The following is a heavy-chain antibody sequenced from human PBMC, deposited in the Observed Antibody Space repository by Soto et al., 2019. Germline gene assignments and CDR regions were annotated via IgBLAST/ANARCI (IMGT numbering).Heavy chain of an antibody. CDR1: GGTFSSYA. CDR3: ARGGYSSGWSWLWY. D-gene: IGHD6-19*01. CDR2: IIPIFGTA. V-gene: IGHV1-69*01. J-gene: IGHJ4*02. Sequence: QVQLVQSGAEVKKPGSSVKVSCKASGGTFSSYAISWVRQAPGQGLEWMGGIIPIFGTANYAQKFQGRVTITADESTSTAYMELSSLRSEDTAVYYCARGGYSSGWSWLWYWGQGTLVTVSS.